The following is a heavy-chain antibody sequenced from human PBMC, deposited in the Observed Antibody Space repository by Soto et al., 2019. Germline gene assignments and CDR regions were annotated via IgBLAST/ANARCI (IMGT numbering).Heavy chain of an antibody. D-gene: IGHD6-6*01. CDR3: AKGGSFDI. Sequence: QVQLVESGGSVVQPGGSRRLSCAASGFSFSYYGLHWVRQAPGKGLEWLALITHDGYNRYYADCVKGRFTISRDNSMNTIFLQMNSLKSEDTAVYYCAKGGSFDIWGQGTPVTVSS. CDR2: ITHDGYNR. J-gene: IGHJ4*02. V-gene: IGHV3-30*18. CDR1: GFSFSYYG.